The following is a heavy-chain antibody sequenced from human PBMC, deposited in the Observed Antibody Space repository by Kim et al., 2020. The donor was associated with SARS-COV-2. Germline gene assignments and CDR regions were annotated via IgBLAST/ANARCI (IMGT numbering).Heavy chain of an antibody. CDR3: AKMVIMDGYNYFYYYAM. Sequence: GGSLRRSCVASGFTFDTYAMSWVRQAPGKGLEWVSVISGGAVNKFYADSVRGRFTISRDNSNNMLYLQMNSLRDEDTALYYCAKMVIMDGYNYFYYYAM. J-gene: IGHJ6*01. V-gene: IGHV3-23*01. D-gene: IGHD2-21*01. CDR2: ISGGAVNK. CDR1: GFTFDTYA.